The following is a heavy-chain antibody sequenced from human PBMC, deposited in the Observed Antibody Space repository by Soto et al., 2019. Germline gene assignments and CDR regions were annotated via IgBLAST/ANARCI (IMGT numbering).Heavy chain of an antibody. CDR2: IYHSGSI. V-gene: IGHV4-4*02. D-gene: IGHD3-16*01. CDR3: SRDALGGVVDL. CDR1: GDSISSGSW. J-gene: IGHJ2*01. Sequence: QVQLQESGPGLVKPSGTLSLTCAVSGDSISSGSWWSWVRQTPGKGLEWIGEIYHSGSINYNPSLESRVTISVDKSNNQFSLKLTSLTAADTAVYYCSRDALGGVVDLWGRGTLVTVSS.